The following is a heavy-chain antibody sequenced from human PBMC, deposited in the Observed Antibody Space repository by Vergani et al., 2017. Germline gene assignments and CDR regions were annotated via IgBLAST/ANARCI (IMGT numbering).Heavy chain of an antibody. J-gene: IGHJ2*01. CDR3: TRPGRATIQYFDL. CDR2: IRSKANSYAT. CDR1: GFTFSGSA. Sequence: EVQLVESGGGLVQPGGSLKLSCAASGFTFSGSAMHWVRQASGKGLEWVGRIRSKANSYATAYAASVKGRFTISRDESKNTAYLQMNSLKTEDTAVYYCTRPGRATIQYFDLWGRGTLVTVSS. D-gene: IGHD5-12*01. V-gene: IGHV3-73*02.